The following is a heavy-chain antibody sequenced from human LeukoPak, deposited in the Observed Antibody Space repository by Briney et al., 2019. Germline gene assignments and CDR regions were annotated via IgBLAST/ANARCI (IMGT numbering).Heavy chain of an antibody. CDR1: GYTFTSYG. Sequence: GASVKVSCKASGYTFTSYGISWVRQAPGQGLEWMGWISAYNGNTNYAQKLQGRVTMTTDTSTSTAYMELRSLRSDDTAVYYCARDKLLWFGELLPPRVSVDYWGQGTLVTVSS. CDR2: ISAYNGNT. D-gene: IGHD3-10*01. V-gene: IGHV1-18*01. CDR3: ARDKLLWFGELLPPRVSVDY. J-gene: IGHJ4*02.